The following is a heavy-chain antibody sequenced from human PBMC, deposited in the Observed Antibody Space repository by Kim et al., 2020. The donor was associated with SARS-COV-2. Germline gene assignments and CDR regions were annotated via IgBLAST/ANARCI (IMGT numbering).Heavy chain of an antibody. D-gene: IGHD2-2*01. CDR3: AKGSEVVA. CDR1: GFTFSSYG. Sequence: GGSLRLSCAASGFTFSSYGMHWVRQAPGKGLEWVAVISYDGSNKYYADSVKGRFTISRDNSKNTLYLQMNSLRAEDTAVYYCAKGSEVVAWGQGTLVTVSS. V-gene: IGHV3-30*18. CDR2: ISYDGSNK. J-gene: IGHJ4*02.